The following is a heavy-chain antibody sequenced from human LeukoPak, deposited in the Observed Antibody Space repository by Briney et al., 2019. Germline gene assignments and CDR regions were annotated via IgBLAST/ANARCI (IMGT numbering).Heavy chain of an antibody. J-gene: IGHJ4*02. CDR3: AIQGVRGVDYFDY. CDR2: INVSGGST. CDR1: GFTFSSYS. V-gene: IGHV3-23*01. D-gene: IGHD3-10*01. Sequence: GGSLRLSCAASGFTFSSYSMNWVRQAPGKGLEWVSGINVSGGSTFYADSVRGRFTISRDNSKNTLYLQMNSLRAEDTAVYYCAIQGVRGVDYFDYWGQGTLVTVSS.